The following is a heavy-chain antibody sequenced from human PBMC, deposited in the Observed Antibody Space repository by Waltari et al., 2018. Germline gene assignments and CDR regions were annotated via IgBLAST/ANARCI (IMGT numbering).Heavy chain of an antibody. Sequence: QVQLVQSGAEVKKPGASVKVSCKASGYTFTGYYMHWVRQAPGQGLEWMGWINPNSGGTNYAQKFQGRVTMTRDTSISTAYMELSRLRSDDTAVYYCARDVDDSSGYGYYYYYMDVWGKGTTVTISS. D-gene: IGHD3-22*01. J-gene: IGHJ6*03. V-gene: IGHV1-2*02. CDR2: INPNSGGT. CDR3: ARDVDDSSGYGYYYYYMDV. CDR1: GYTFTGYY.